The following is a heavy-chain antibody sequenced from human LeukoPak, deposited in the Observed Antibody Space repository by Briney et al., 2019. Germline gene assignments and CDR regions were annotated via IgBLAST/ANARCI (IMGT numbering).Heavy chain of an antibody. CDR1: GFTFSSYA. Sequence: GGSLRLSCAASGFTFSSYAMGWVRQAPGKGLEWVSAMTGAGDRTDYADSVKGRFTISRDNSKNILYLQMNSLRAEDTAVHYCATLISGWSLYWGQGTLVTVSS. J-gene: IGHJ4*02. V-gene: IGHV3-23*01. CDR3: ATLISGWSLY. CDR2: MTGAGDRT. D-gene: IGHD6-19*01.